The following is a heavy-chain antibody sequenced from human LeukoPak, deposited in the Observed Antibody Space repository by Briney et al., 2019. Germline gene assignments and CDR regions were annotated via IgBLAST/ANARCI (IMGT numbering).Heavy chain of an antibody. Sequence: GGSLRLSCAASGFTFNTYWMHWVRQAPGKGLVWVSRIRSDGSSTSYADSVRGRFTISRDNAQNTLYLQMNSLRAEDTAVYYCAGVLGVRDLAYFDYWGHGTLVTVSS. D-gene: IGHD3-10*01. J-gene: IGHJ4*01. CDR1: GFTFNTYW. V-gene: IGHV3-74*01. CDR3: AGVLGVRDLAYFDY. CDR2: IRSDGSST.